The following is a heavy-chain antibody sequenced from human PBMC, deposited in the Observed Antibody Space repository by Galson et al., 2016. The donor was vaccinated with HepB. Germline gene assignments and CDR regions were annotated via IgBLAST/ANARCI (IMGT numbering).Heavy chain of an antibody. CDR1: GFTFSSYA. D-gene: IGHD3-16*02. CDR2: ISYDGSNK. V-gene: IGHV3-30-3*01. Sequence: SLRLSCAASGFTFSSYAMHWVRQAPGKGLEWVAVISYDGSNKYYADSVKGRLTTSRDNSKNTLYLQMNSLRAEDTAVYYCAREGRFTFGGVIANLYYYYYGMDVWGQGTTVTVSS. J-gene: IGHJ6*02. CDR3: AREGRFTFGGVIANLYYYYYGMDV.